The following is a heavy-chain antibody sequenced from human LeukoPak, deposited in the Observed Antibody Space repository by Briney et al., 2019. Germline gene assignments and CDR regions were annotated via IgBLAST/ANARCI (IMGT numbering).Heavy chain of an antibody. V-gene: IGHV3-23*01. CDR3: AKDPIFSGSYGVFDY. CDR1: GFTFSSYT. CDR2: ITTSDGNT. J-gene: IGHJ4*02. D-gene: IGHD1-26*01. Sequence: GGSLRLSCAASGFTFSSYTMSWVRQAPGKGLEWVSTITTSDGNTYYADSVKGRFTVSRDNSKNTLFLQMNSLRAEDTAVYYCAKDPIFSGSYGVFDYWGLGTLVTVSS.